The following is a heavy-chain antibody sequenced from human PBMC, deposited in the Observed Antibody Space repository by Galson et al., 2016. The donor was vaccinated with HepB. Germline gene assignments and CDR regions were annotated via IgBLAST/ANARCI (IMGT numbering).Heavy chain of an antibody. CDR2: INYMGRT. Sequence: SETLSLTCTVSGGAINKRNYYWGWIRQPPGKGLEWIGSINYMGRTYYSPAPKGRVTISVDTSTNQFSLNVNSVTAADTALYYCVGEANPGGETTPTAGRVPRFDPWGQGTLVIVSA. V-gene: IGHV4-39*02. CDR3: VGEANPGGETTPTAGRVPRFDP. D-gene: IGHD1-1*01. CDR1: GGAINKRNYY. J-gene: IGHJ5*02.